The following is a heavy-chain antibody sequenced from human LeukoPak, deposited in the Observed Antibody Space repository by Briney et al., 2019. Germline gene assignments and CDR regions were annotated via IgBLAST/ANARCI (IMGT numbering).Heavy chain of an antibody. CDR3: AHEAASETGAFDI. J-gene: IGHJ3*02. Sequence: GGSLRLSCAASGFTFSTYGMHWVRQAPGKGLEWVSAISGSGGSTYYADSVKGRFTISRDNSKNTLYLQMNSLRAEDTAVYYCAHEAASETGAFDIWGQGTMVTVSS. V-gene: IGHV3-23*01. CDR2: ISGSGGST. CDR1: GFTFSTYG. D-gene: IGHD6-13*01.